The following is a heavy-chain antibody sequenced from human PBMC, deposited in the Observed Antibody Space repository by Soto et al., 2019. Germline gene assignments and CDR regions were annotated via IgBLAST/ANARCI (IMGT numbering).Heavy chain of an antibody. J-gene: IGHJ5*02. CDR1: GYTFNFYG. Sequence: GASVKVSCKASGYTFNFYGITWVRQAPGQGLEWMGWISGFNGNTNYAADLQGRVTMTTDTSTSTAYMELRSLRSDDTAVYYCARRIDSGYDWDNWFDPWGQGTLVTVSS. V-gene: IGHV1-18*01. CDR2: ISGFNGNT. CDR3: ARRIDSGYDWDNWFDP. D-gene: IGHD5-12*01.